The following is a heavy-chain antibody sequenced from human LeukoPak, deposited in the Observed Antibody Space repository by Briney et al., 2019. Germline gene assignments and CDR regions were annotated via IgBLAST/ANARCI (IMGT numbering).Heavy chain of an antibody. Sequence: ASVKVSCKASGYTFTSYDFNWVRQATGQRPEWMGWMSPNSGDTGYAQKFQDRVTMTRNTSISTAYMELSSLRSDDTAVYYCAREGIAARQGIKDYWGQGTLVTVSS. V-gene: IGHV1-8*01. CDR2: MSPNSGDT. D-gene: IGHD6-6*01. CDR1: GYTFTSYD. CDR3: AREGIAARQGIKDY. J-gene: IGHJ4*02.